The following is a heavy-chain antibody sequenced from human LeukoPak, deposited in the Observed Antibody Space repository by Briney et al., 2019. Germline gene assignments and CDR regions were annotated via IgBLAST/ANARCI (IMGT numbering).Heavy chain of an antibody. Sequence: GGSLRLSCAAPGFSLDNPAMRWVRQAPAKGLQWVSSITDSGRNTNYADSVKGRFTITRDNSKNTMYLHMNSLTAGDKAVDYCAKHPSPYGGNPFNLWGQGTLVTVSS. D-gene: IGHD4/OR15-4a*01. CDR1: GFSLDNPA. CDR2: ITDSGRNT. CDR3: AKHPSPYGGNPFNL. J-gene: IGHJ5*02. V-gene: IGHV3-23*01.